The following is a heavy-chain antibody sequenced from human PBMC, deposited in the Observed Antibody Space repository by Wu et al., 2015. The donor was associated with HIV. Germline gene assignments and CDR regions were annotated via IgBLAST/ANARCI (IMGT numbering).Heavy chain of an antibody. Sequence: QVQLIQSGTEVKKPGASVKVSCKTSGYKFSNYAITWVRQVPGQGLEWMGWISPYNGNTNFAQKVHDRITMTTDKSTTTVYMELRALRSDDTAVYYCARDSGEPGSGRYYFDYWGQGTLVTVSS. CDR3: ARDSGEPGSGRYYFDY. CDR1: GYKFSNYA. D-gene: IGHD2-15*01. CDR2: ISPYNGNT. V-gene: IGHV1-18*01. J-gene: IGHJ4*02.